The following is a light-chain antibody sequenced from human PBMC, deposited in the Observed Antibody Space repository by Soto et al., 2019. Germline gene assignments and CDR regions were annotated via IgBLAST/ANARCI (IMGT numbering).Light chain of an antibody. CDR3: AAWDDSLNGWV. CDR2: SNN. CDR1: SSNIGSNT. V-gene: IGLV1-44*01. J-gene: IGLJ3*02. Sequence: QSVLTQPPSASGTPGQRVTISCSGSSSNIGSNTVNWYQHLPGTAPKLLIYSNNQRPSGVPERVSGSKSGTSASLAISGLQSEDEADYYCAAWDDSLNGWVFGGGTKLTVL.